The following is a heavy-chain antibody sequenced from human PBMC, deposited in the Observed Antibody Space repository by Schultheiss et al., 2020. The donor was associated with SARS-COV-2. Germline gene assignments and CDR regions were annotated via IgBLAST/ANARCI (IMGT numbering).Heavy chain of an antibody. D-gene: IGHD5-12*01. CDR1: GYTFTSYD. CDR2: INPSGGST. CDR3: ARGGGKYSGYGDY. Sequence: ASVKVSCKASGYTFTSYDINWVRQATGQGLEWMGIINPSGGSTSYAQKFQGRVTMTRDTSTSTVYMELSSLRSEDTAVYYCARGGGKYSGYGDYWGQGTLVTVSS. J-gene: IGHJ4*02. V-gene: IGHV1-46*01.